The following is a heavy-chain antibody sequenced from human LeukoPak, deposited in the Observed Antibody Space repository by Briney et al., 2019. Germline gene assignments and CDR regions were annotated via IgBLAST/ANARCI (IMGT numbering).Heavy chain of an antibody. CDR2: IYYSGST. V-gene: IGHV4-30-4*08. J-gene: IGHJ4*02. CDR3: ARHSGNYYPDY. Sequence: SETLSLTCTVSGGSFNSGDYYWSWIRQPPGKGLEWIGYIYYSGSTYYNPSLKSRVTISVDTSKNQFSLKLSSVTAADTAVYYCARHSGNYYPDYWGQGTLVTVSS. CDR1: GGSFNSGDYY. D-gene: IGHD1-26*01.